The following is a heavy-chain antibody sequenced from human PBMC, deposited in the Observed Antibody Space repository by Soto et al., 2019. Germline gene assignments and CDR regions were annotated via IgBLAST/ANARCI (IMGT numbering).Heavy chain of an antibody. CDR1: GYTFTSYD. V-gene: IGHV1-8*01. J-gene: IGHJ6*02. CDR2: MNPTSGNT. D-gene: IGHD1-1*01. Sequence: QVQLVQSGAEVKKPGASVKVSCKASGYTFTSYDINWVRQATGQGLEWMGWMNPTSGNTGYAQKFQGRVTMTRNTSISTAYMALSSLRSEDTDVYYCARERTGTTSMDVWGQGTTVTVSS. CDR3: ARERTGTTSMDV.